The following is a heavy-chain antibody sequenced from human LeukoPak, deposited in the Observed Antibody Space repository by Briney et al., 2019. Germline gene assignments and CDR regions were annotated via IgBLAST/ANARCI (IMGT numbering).Heavy chain of an antibody. CDR3: AKLSVSVIAVATKGAAFDV. CDR1: GFTFSSYG. V-gene: IGHV3-30*02. CDR2: IMYDGSNE. D-gene: IGHD6-19*01. Sequence: GGSLRLSCAASGFTFSSYGMHWVRQAPGKGLEWVAFIMYDGSNEQYADSVKGRFTISRDNSKNTLYLQMNSLTTEDTAVYYCAKLSVSVIAVATKGAAFDVWGQGTMVIVSS. J-gene: IGHJ3*01.